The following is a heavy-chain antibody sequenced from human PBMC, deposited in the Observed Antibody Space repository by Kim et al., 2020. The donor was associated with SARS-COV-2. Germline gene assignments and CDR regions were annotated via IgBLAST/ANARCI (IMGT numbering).Heavy chain of an antibody. Sequence: SETLSLTCTVSGDSVSSNSYFWVWIRQSPGRGLEWIGSIYSDGSTYYNPSLNTRVTISLDTSKNQFSLRLTSVTAADTAVYYCARDPVTTGIPYNYWGQG. CDR3: ARDPVTTGIPYNY. J-gene: IGHJ4*02. CDR1: GDSVSSNSYF. D-gene: IGHD4-4*01. CDR2: IYSDGST. V-gene: IGHV4-39*07.